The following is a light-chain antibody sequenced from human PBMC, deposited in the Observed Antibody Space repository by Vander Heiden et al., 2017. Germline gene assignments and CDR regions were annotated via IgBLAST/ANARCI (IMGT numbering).Light chain of an antibody. CDR2: KES. CDR1: QSISSW. CDR3: QQYNSYWRT. V-gene: IGKV1-5*03. Sequence: DIQMTQSPSTLSASVGDRVTITCRASQSISSWLAWYQQKPGKAPKLLIYKESSLESGVPSRFSGRGSGTEFTLTISSLQPDDFATYYCQQYNSYWRTFGQGTKVEIK. J-gene: IGKJ1*01.